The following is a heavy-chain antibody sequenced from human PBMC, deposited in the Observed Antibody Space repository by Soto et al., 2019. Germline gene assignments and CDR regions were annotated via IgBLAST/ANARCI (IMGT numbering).Heavy chain of an antibody. J-gene: IGHJ4*02. Sequence: QVQLQESGPGLVKPSGTLSLTCAVSGGSISSSNWWSWVRQPPGKGLEGIGEIYHSGSINYNPSLKSRVTISVDKSKNQFSLKLSSVTAADTAVYYCARGHLYYYDSSGCYFEYWGQGTLVTVSS. CDR3: ARGHLYYYDSSGCYFEY. CDR1: GGSISSSNW. V-gene: IGHV4-4*02. CDR2: IYHSGSI. D-gene: IGHD3-22*01.